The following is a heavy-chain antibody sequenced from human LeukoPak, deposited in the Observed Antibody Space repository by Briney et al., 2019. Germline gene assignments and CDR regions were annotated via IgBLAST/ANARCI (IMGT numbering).Heavy chain of an antibody. CDR1: GFTFSDYS. CDR3: ARASHSNSSGYPLDF. D-gene: IGHD3-22*01. CDR2: INSSGSYI. J-gene: IGHJ4*02. V-gene: IGHV3-21*01. Sequence: PGGSLRLSCAASGFTFSDYSMNWVRQAPGKGLEWVSSINSSGSYIYYADSVKGRFTISRDSAKNSLYLQMNSLRAEDTAVYYCARASHSNSSGYPLDFWGQGTLVTVSS.